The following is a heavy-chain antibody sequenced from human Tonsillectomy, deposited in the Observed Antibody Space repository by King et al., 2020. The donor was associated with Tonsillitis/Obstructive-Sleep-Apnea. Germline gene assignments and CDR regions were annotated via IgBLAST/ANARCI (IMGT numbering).Heavy chain of an antibody. J-gene: IGHJ6*03. CDR2: IYYSGST. CDR3: ARVESSAAYYYYYYYMDV. V-gene: IGHV4-59*01. Sequence: VQLQESGPGLVKPSETLSLTCTVSGGSISSYYWSWIRQPPGKGLEWIGYIYYSGSTNYNPSLQSRVTISVDTSKNQFSLKLSSVTAADTAVYYCARVESSAAYYYYYYYMDVWGKGTTVTVSS. D-gene: IGHD6-25*01. CDR1: GGSISSYY.